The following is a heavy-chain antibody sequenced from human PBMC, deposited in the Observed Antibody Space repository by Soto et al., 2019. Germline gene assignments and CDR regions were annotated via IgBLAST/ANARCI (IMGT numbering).Heavy chain of an antibody. Sequence: ASVKVSCKAPGYTFTDFAIHWVRQAPGQSLEWMGWINAGNGDTQYSQNFQGRVTITRDTTATTAYMELSSLRSEDTAVYYCTSEDVATGLVWGPGSLVTVSS. CDR1: GYTFTDFA. CDR3: TSEDVATGLV. V-gene: IGHV1-3*01. J-gene: IGHJ4*02. CDR2: INAGNGDT. D-gene: IGHD5-12*01.